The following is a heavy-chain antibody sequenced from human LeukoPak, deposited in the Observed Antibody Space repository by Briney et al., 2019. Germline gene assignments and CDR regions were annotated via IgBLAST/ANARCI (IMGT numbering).Heavy chain of an antibody. CDR2: ISSSGSTI. D-gene: IGHD2-15*01. CDR3: AKWPYCSGGSCRGHYFDY. J-gene: IGHJ4*02. CDR1: GFTFSDYY. Sequence: GGSLRLSCAASGFTFSDYYMSWIRQAPGKGLEWVSYISSSGSTIYYADSVKGRFTISRDNAKNSLYLQMNSLRAEDTAVYYCAKWPYCSGGSCRGHYFDYWGQGTLVTVSS. V-gene: IGHV3-11*01.